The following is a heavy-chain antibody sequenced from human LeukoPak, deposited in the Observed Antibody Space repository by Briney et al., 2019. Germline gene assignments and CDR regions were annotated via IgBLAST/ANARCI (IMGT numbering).Heavy chain of an antibody. CDR1: GGSISSSSYY. J-gene: IGHJ5*02. Sequence: PSETLSLTCTVSGGSISSSSYYWGWIRQPPGKGLEWIGSIYYSGSTYYNPSLKSRVTISVDTSKNQFSLKLSSVTAADTAVYYCARLVLPKLWFGELFGGWFDPWGQGTLVTVSS. D-gene: IGHD3-10*01. V-gene: IGHV4-39*01. CDR3: ARLVLPKLWFGELFGGWFDP. CDR2: IYYSGST.